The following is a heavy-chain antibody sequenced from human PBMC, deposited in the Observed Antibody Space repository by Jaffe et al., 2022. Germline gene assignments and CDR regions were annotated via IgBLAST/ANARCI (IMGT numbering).Heavy chain of an antibody. V-gene: IGHV4-61*02. CDR2: IYTSGST. D-gene: IGHD2-15*01. Sequence: QVQLQESGPGLVKPSQTLSLTCTVSGGSISSGSYYWSWIRQPAGKGLEWIGRIYTSGSTNYNPSLKSRVTISVDTSKNQFSLKLSSVTAADTAVYYCARGVVVAATHFDYWGQGTLVTVSS. J-gene: IGHJ4*02. CDR1: GGSISSGSYY. CDR3: ARGVVVAATHFDY.